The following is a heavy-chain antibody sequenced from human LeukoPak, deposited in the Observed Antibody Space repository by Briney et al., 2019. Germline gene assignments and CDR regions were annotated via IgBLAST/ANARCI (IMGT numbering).Heavy chain of an antibody. Sequence: GGSLRLSFAASGFTFSSYSMNWVRQAPGKGLEWVSYISSSSNTIYYADSVKGRFTISRDNAENSLYLQMNSLRVEDTAVYYCAGTRTSDYWGQGTLVTVSS. CDR3: AGTRTSDY. D-gene: IGHD3/OR15-3a*01. J-gene: IGHJ4*02. CDR1: GFTFSSYS. V-gene: IGHV3-48*01. CDR2: ISSSSNTI.